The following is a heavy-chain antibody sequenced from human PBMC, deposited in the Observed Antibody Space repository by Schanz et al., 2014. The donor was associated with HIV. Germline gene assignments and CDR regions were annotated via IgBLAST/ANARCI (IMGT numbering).Heavy chain of an antibody. D-gene: IGHD3-10*01. Sequence: GKEEEEGGGLVQPGGSLRLSCVASGVTFSNYLLTWVRPFSLTFLAWVANIKPDGPEMYYVDSVKGRFTISRDNAKNSLYLQMSSLRVEDTAVYYCTRSFNRGSRAFDAFDIWGQGTMVTVSS. CDR1: GVTFSNYL. CDR2: IKPDGPEM. CDR3: TRSFNRGSRAFDAFDI. V-gene: IGHV3-7*04. J-gene: IGHJ3*02.